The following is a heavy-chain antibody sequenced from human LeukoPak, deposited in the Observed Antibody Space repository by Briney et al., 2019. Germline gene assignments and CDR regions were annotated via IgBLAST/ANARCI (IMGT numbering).Heavy chain of an antibody. CDR2: INPNSGGT. CDR3: ARGDTNYYDSSGYVDY. Sequence: ASVKVSCKASGYTFTGYYMHWVRQAPGQGLEWMGWINPNSGGTNYAQKFQGWVTMTRDTSISTAYMELSRLRSDDTAVYYCARGDTNYYDSSGYVDYWGQGTLVTVSS. V-gene: IGHV1-2*04. D-gene: IGHD3-22*01. J-gene: IGHJ4*02. CDR1: GYTFTGYY.